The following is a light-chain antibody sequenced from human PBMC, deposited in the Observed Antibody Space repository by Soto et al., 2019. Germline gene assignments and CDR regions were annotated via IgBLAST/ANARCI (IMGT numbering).Light chain of an antibody. CDR2: AAS. J-gene: IGKJ4*01. Sequence: DIQMTQSPSSLSASVGDRVTITCRASQSISSYLNWYQQKPGKAPNLLIYAASSLQSGVPSRFSGTGSGTDFRLTISNLQPEDFATYYCQQSYSTPLTFGGGSKVEIK. CDR3: QQSYSTPLT. V-gene: IGKV1-39*01. CDR1: QSISSY.